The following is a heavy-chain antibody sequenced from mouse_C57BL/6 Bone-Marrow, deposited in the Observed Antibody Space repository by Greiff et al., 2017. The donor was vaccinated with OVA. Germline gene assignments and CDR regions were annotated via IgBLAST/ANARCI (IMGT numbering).Heavy chain of an antibody. CDR3: ARCGYDDEKCYYAMDY. V-gene: IGHV1-72*01. D-gene: IGHD2-4*01. CDR2: IDPNSGGT. Sequence: QVQLQQPGAELVKPGASVKLSCKASGYTFTSSWMHWVKQRPGRGLEWIGRIDPNSGGTKYNEKFKSKATLTVDQPSSTAYMQLSSLRSETSAVYYCARCGYDDEKCYYAMDYWGQGTSVTVSS. CDR1: GYTFTSSW. J-gene: IGHJ4*01.